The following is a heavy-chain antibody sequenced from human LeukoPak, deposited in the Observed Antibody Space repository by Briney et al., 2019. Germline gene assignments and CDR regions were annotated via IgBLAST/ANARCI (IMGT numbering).Heavy chain of an antibody. V-gene: IGHV3-11*04. CDR3: ARVDSSSWQKKGSFDY. CDR1: GFTFSDYY. D-gene: IGHD6-13*01. Sequence: GGSLRLSCAASGFTFSDYYMSWIRQAPGKGLEWVSYISSSGSTIYYADSVKGRFTISRDNAKSSLYLQMNSLRAEDTAVYYCARVDSSSWQKKGSFDYWGQGTLVTVSS. CDR2: ISSSGSTI. J-gene: IGHJ4*02.